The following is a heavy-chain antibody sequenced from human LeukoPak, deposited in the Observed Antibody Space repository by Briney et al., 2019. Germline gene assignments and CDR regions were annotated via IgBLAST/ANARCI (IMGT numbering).Heavy chain of an antibody. V-gene: IGHV3-53*01. CDR1: GFTVSSNY. J-gene: IGHJ2*01. CDR3: ARGGLYVNTAMIRHWYFHI. Sequence: GGSLRLSCAASGFTVSSNYMSWVRQAPGKGLEWVSVIYSGGSTFCADSVKGRFTISRDTSKNTLYLQMNSLRTEDTAVYYCARGGLYVNTAMIRHWYFHIWGRGTLVTVSS. D-gene: IGHD5-18*01. CDR2: IYSGGST.